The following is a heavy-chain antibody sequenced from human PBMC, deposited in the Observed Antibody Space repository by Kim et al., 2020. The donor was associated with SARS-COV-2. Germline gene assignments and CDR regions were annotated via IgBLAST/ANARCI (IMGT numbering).Heavy chain of an antibody. Sequence: GGSLRLSCAASGFTFSSYEMNWVHQAPGKGLEWVSYISSSGSTIYYADSVKGRFTISRDNAKNALYLQMNSLRAEDTAVYYCARDRPAYYYDSSGYSFDYWGEGTLVTVSS. CDR2: ISSSGSTI. CDR1: GFTFSSYE. V-gene: IGHV3-48*03. D-gene: IGHD3-22*01. J-gene: IGHJ4*02. CDR3: ARDRPAYYYDSSGYSFDY.